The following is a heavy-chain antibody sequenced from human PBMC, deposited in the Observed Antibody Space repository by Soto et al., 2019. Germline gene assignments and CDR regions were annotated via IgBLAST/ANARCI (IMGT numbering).Heavy chain of an antibody. CDR3: ARFYYYGSGSYTAVNWFDP. J-gene: IGHJ5*02. Sequence: QVQLVQSGAEVKKPGASVKVSCKASGYTFTRYGLSWVRQAPGQGLEWMGWISVYNGKTNYAQKLNGRVTMTTDTTTSTAYMELRSLRSDDTAVYYCARFYYYGSGSYTAVNWFDPWGQGTLVTVSS. D-gene: IGHD3-10*01. CDR1: GYTFTRYG. CDR2: ISVYNGKT. V-gene: IGHV1-18*01.